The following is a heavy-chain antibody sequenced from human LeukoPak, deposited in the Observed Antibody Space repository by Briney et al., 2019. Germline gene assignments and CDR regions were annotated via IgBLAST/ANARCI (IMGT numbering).Heavy chain of an antibody. J-gene: IGHJ6*03. V-gene: IGHV1-8*01. CDR1: GYTFTSYD. D-gene: IGHD5-18*01. Sequence: ASVKVSCKACGYTFTSYDTNWVRQATGQGLEWMGWMNPNSGNTGYAQKFQGRVTMTRNTSISTAYMELSSLRSEDTAVYYCARGLGIQLWSYYYYYYMDVWGKGTTVTISS. CDR2: MNPNSGNT. CDR3: ARGLGIQLWSYYYYYYMDV.